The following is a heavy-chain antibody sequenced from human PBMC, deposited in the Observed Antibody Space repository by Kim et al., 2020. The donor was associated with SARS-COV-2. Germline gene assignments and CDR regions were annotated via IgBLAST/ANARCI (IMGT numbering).Heavy chain of an antibody. CDR2: ISNRGST. CDR1: TGSITDDF. CDR3: ARDRKGTYFALES. D-gene: IGHD1-26*01. J-gene: IGHJ4*02. Sequence: SETLSLTCSVSTGSITDDFWGWIRQTPGQGLEWIGYISNRGSTKYNPSLQSRVTISVDTSKNHVSLRLTSVTSADTAVYYCARDRKGTYFALESWGQGTL. V-gene: IGHV4-59*13.